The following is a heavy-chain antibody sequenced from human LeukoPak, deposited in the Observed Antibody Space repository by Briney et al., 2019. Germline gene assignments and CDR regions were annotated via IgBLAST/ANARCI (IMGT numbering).Heavy chain of an antibody. V-gene: IGHV3-23*01. CDR3: AKMAVTRTVKYTTRHHDAFDI. D-gene: IGHD2-21*02. CDR2: ISGSGGST. Sequence: GSLRLSFAASGFTFSSYAMSWVRQAPGKGLEWVSAISGSGGSTYYADSVKGRFTISRDNSKNTLYLQMNSLRAEDTAVYYCAKMAVTRTVKYTTRHHDAFDIWGQGTMVTVSS. J-gene: IGHJ3*02. CDR1: GFTFSSYA.